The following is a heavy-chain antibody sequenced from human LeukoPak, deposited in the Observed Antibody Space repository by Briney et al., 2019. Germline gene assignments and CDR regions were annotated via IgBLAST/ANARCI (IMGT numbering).Heavy chain of an antibody. D-gene: IGHD3-9*01. Sequence: PGGSLRLSCAASGFTFSSYEMNWVGQAPGKGLEWVSYISSSGSTIYYADSVKGRFTISRDNAKNSLYLQMNSLRAEDTAVYYCARDSPNYDILTGYPYWYFDLWDRGTLVTVSS. J-gene: IGHJ2*01. CDR3: ARDSPNYDILTGYPYWYFDL. CDR1: GFTFSSYE. CDR2: ISSSGSTI. V-gene: IGHV3-48*03.